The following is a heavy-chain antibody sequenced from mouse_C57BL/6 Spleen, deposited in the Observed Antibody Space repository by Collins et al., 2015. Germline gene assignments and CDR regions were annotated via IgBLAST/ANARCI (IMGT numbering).Heavy chain of an antibody. CDR3: TRGDDYDGFAY. V-gene: IGHV1-69*02. Sequence: QVQLQQPGAELVRPGASVKLSCKASGYTFTSYWINWVKQRPGQGLEWIGNIYPSDSYTNYNQKFKDKATLTVDKSSSTAYMQLSSPTSEDSAVYYCTRGDDYDGFAYWGQGTLVTVSA. CDR1: GYTFTSYW. CDR2: IYPSDSYT. D-gene: IGHD2-4*01. J-gene: IGHJ3*01.